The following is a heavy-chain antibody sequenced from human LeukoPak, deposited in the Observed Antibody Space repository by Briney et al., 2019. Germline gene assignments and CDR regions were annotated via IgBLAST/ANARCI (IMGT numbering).Heavy chain of an antibody. CDR3: ARENSGSYREFDC. Sequence: SETLSLTCTVSGGSISSYYWSWIRQPAGKGLEWIGRIYTSGSTNYNASLKSRVSMSVDTSKNQFSLKLSSVTAADTAVFYCARENSGSYREFDCWGQGTLVAVSS. J-gene: IGHJ4*02. V-gene: IGHV4-4*07. CDR1: GGSISSYY. D-gene: IGHD1-26*01. CDR2: IYTSGST.